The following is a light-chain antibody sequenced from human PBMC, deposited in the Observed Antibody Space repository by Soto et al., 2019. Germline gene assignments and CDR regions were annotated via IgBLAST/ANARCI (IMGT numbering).Light chain of an antibody. CDR1: SSDVGGYNY. CDR3: SSYTSSSTLVV. V-gene: IGLV2-14*01. Sequence: QSALTQPASVSGSPGQSITISCTGTSSDVGGYNYVSWYQQHPGKAPKLMIYDVSNRPSGVSIRFSGSKSGHTASLTISGLQAEDEADYYCSSYTSSSTLVVFGGGTKVTVL. J-gene: IGLJ2*01. CDR2: DVS.